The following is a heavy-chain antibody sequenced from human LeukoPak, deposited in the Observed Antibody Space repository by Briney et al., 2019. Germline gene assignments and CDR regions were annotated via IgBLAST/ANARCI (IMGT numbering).Heavy chain of an antibody. CDR1: GYTFTGYY. CDR2: VNPNSGGA. V-gene: IGHV1-2*02. D-gene: IGHD2-15*01. CDR3: ARVGYCSGGTCYAWFDP. J-gene: IGHJ5*02. Sequence: ASVKVSCKASGYTFTGYYMHWVRQAPGQGLEWMGWVNPNSGGANYAQKFQGRVTMTRDTSISTAYMELSRLRSDDTAVYYCARVGYCSGGTCYAWFDPWAQGSLVTVSS.